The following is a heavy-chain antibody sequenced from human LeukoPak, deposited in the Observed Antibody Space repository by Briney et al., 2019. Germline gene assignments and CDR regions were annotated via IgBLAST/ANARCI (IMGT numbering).Heavy chain of an antibody. D-gene: IGHD4-17*01. V-gene: IGHV3-33*01. Sequence: PGRSLRLSCAASGFTFSSYGMHWVRQAPGKGLEWVAVIWYDGSNKYYADSVKGRFTISRDNSKNTLYLQMNSLRAEDTAVYYCARVHHGDYLPGDYWGQGTLVTVSS. CDR2: IWYDGSNK. CDR1: GFTFSSYG. CDR3: ARVHHGDYLPGDY. J-gene: IGHJ4*02.